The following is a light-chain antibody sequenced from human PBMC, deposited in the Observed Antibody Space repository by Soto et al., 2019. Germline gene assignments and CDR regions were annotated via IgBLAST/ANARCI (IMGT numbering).Light chain of an antibody. CDR2: LNSDGSH. V-gene: IGLV4-69*01. CDR3: QTWGTGIVV. Sequence: QSVLTQSPSASASLGASVKLTCTLSSGHSSYAIAWHQHLPEKGPRYLMKLNSDGSHSKGDGIPDRFSGSSSGAERYLTISSLQSDDETDYYCQTWGTGIVVFGGGTKLTVL. J-gene: IGLJ2*01. CDR1: SGHSSYA.